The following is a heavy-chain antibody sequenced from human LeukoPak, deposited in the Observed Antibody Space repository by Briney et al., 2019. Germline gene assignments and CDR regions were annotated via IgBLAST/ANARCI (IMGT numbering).Heavy chain of an antibody. Sequence: GGSLRLSCAASGFTFSDHYIDWVRQAPGKGLEWVARTRNKVNSYTTAYAASVTGRFTVSRDDSSNSVYLKMNSLKIEDTAVIYWAKSMFGEGRRIIDFDYWGQGSLLPGSS. D-gene: IGHD3-10*02. CDR1: GFTFSDHY. V-gene: IGHV3-72*01. J-gene: IGHJ4*02. CDR3: AKSMFGEGRRIIDFDY. CDR2: TRNKVNSYTT.